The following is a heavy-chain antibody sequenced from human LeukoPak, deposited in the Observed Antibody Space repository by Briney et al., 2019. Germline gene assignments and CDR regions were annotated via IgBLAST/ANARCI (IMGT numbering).Heavy chain of an antibody. CDR3: AAVDTAMARWPFDY. CDR1: GFTFSSYG. CDR2: IWYDGSNK. Sequence: GGSLRLSCAASGFTFSSYGMHWVRQAPGKGLEWVAVIWYDGSNKYYADSVKGRFTISRDNSKNTLYLQMNSLRAEDTAVYYCAAVDTAMARWPFDYWGQGTLVTVSS. J-gene: IGHJ4*02. D-gene: IGHD5-18*01. V-gene: IGHV3-30*02.